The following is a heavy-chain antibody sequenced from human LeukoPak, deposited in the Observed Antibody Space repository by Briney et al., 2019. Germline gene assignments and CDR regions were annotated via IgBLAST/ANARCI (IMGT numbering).Heavy chain of an antibody. CDR1: GFTVSGNY. CDR2: FYSGGNT. D-gene: IGHD3-10*01. V-gene: IGHV3-66*01. Sequence: GGSLRLSCAASGFTVSGNYMSWVRQAPGKGLEWVSFFYSGGNTYYADSVKGRFTISRDNSKNTLYLQMNNLRAEDTAVYYCARAPLSFYFGSGRYSTYYFDYWGQGTLVTVSS. J-gene: IGHJ4*02. CDR3: ARAPLSFYFGSGRYSTYYFDY.